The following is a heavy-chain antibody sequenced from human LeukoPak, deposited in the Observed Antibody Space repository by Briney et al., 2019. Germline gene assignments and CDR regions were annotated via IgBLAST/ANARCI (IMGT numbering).Heavy chain of an antibody. J-gene: IGHJ4*02. Sequence: GGSLRLSCAASGFIASSNYMSWVRQAPGKGLEWVSGISGSGDNTYNADSVRGRFTISRDNSKNTLYLQMNSLRAEDTALYYCAKALSQTGSYYSACDYWGQGTLVTVSS. CDR1: GFIASSNY. V-gene: IGHV3-23*01. CDR2: ISGSGDNT. D-gene: IGHD1-26*01. CDR3: AKALSQTGSYYSACDY.